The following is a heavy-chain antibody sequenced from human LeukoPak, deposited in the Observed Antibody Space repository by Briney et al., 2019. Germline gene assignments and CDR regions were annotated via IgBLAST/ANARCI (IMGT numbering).Heavy chain of an antibody. J-gene: IGHJ4*02. V-gene: IGHV3-23*01. CDR3: AKRGSPSCYSSSGY. Sequence: GGSLRLSCAASGFTFTTYAMSWVRQAPGKGLEWVSAICVSDGSRYYEDSVKGRFTTSRHNSKNPLYLQMNSLRGEDTGVHYCAKRGSPSCYSSSGYWGQGTLHPVS. CDR2: ICVSDGSR. CDR1: GFTFTTYA. D-gene: IGHD2-2*01.